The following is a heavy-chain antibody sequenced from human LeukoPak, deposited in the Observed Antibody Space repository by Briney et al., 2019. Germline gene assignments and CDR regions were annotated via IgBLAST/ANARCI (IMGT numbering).Heavy chain of an antibody. CDR2: ISYDGSNK. D-gene: IGHD3-22*01. J-gene: IGHJ4*02. V-gene: IGHV3-30-3*01. CDR1: GFTFSSYA. CDR3: AGSGYYGDY. Sequence: PGGSLRLSCAASGFTFSSYAMHWVRQAPGKGLEWVAVISYDGSNKYYADSVKGRFTISRDNSKNTLYPQMNSLRAEDTAVYYCAGSGYYGDYWGQGTLVTVSS.